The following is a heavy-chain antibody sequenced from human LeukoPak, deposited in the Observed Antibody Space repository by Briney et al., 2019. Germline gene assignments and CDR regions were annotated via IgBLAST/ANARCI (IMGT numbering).Heavy chain of an antibody. CDR2: IIPYTGNT. V-gene: IGHV1-18*01. J-gene: IGHJ4*02. Sequence: SVKVSYKAFGYIFTDYGFSWVRHAAGQGLEWMGWIIPYTGNTNHAQKFQGRLTMTADTSTSTAYMELRSLRSDDTAVYYCARMSSYDHLTGYYNDDWGQGTLVTVSS. D-gene: IGHD3-9*01. CDR1: GYIFTDYG. CDR3: ARMSSYDHLTGYYNDD.